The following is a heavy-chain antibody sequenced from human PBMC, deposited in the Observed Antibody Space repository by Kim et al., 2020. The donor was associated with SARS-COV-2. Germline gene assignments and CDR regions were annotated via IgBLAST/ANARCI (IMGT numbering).Heavy chain of an antibody. CDR1: GGSISSSSYY. CDR3: ARQKGDDYGDSHFDY. J-gene: IGHJ4*02. V-gene: IGHV4-39*01. CDR2: IYYSGST. Sequence: SETLSLTCTVSGGSISSSSYYWGWIRQPPGKGLEWIGSIYYSGSTYYNPSLKSRVTISVDTSKNQFSLKLSSVTAADTAVYYCARQKGDDYGDSHFDYWGQGTLVTVSS. D-gene: IGHD4-17*01.